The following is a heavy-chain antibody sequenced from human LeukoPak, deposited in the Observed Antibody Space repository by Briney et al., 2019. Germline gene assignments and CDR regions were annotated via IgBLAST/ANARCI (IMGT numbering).Heavy chain of an antibody. CDR2: IYHSGST. Sequence: SETLSLTCTVSGYSISSGYYWGWIRQPPGKGLEWIGSIYHSGSTYYNPSLKSRVTISVDTSKNQFSLKLSSVTAADTAVYYCARDSIAAAGPPVGDYYGMDVWGQGTTVTVSS. V-gene: IGHV4-38-2*02. D-gene: IGHD6-13*01. CDR3: ARDSIAAAGPPVGDYYGMDV. J-gene: IGHJ6*02. CDR1: GYSISSGYY.